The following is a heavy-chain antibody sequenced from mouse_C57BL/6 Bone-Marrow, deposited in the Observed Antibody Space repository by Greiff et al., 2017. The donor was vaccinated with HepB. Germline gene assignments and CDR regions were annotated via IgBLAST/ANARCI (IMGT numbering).Heavy chain of an antibody. V-gene: IGHV5-4*03. CDR3: ARQNWDRFAY. CDR2: ISDGGSYT. Sequence: EVKLVESGGGLVKPGGSLKLSCAASGFTFSSYAMSWVRQTPEKRLEWVATISDGGSYTYYPDNVKGRFTISRDNAKNNLYLQMSHLKSEDTAMYYCARQNWDRFAYWGQGTLVTVSA. CDR1: GFTFSSYA. J-gene: IGHJ3*01. D-gene: IGHD4-1*01.